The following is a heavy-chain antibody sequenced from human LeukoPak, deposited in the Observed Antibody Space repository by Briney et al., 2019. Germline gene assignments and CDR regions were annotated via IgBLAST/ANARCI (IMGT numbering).Heavy chain of an antibody. CDR1: GFAFGSYG. CDR2: ISYDGNER. Sequence: PGGSLRLSCEASGFAFGSYGMHWVRQAPGKGLEWVAIISYDGNERYYVDSMRGRFTISRDNSKNTVDLQMDSLRAEDTAVYYCARDLNAAKNGLHYGADCWGQGSLVIVCS. D-gene: IGHD3-16*01. J-gene: IGHJ4*02. V-gene: IGHV3-33*01. CDR3: ARDLNAAKNGLHYGADC.